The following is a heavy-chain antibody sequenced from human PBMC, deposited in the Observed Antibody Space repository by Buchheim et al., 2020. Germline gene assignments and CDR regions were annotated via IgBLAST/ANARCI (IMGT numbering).Heavy chain of an antibody. V-gene: IGHV3-21*01. J-gene: IGHJ4*02. D-gene: IGHD3-22*01. Sequence: EVQLVESGGGLVKPGGSLRLSCAASGFTFSSYSMNWVRQAPGKGLEWVSSISSSSSYIYYADSVKGRFTISRDNAKNSRYLQMNSLRAEDTAVYYCARITYYYDSSGYYYVGGGYFDYWGQGTL. CDR3: ARITYYYDSSGYYYVGGGYFDY. CDR2: ISSSSSYI. CDR1: GFTFSSYS.